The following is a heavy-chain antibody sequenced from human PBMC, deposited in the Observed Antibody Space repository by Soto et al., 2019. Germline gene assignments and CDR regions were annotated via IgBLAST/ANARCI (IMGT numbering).Heavy chain of an antibody. Sequence: ASVKVSCKVSGYTLIELSMHWVRQAPGKGLEWMARFDPESGEAIYAQKFQGRVTMTEDTSTDTAYMELSSLRSEDTAVYYCATDHQWLGDYYYGMDGWGQGTTVTV. CDR1: GYTLIELS. J-gene: IGHJ6*02. D-gene: IGHD6-19*01. CDR3: ATDHQWLGDYYYGMDG. CDR2: FDPESGEA. V-gene: IGHV1-24*01.